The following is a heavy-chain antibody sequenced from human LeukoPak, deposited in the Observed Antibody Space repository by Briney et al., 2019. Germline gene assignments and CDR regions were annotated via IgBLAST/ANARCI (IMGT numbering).Heavy chain of an antibody. Sequence: QPGRSLRLSCAASGFTFSSYGMHWVRQAPGKGLEWVAVISYDGSNKYYADSVKGRFTISRDNSKNTLYLQMNSLRAEDTAVYYCAKDPLLWFGELFGREYYFDYWGQGTLVTVSS. V-gene: IGHV3-30*18. J-gene: IGHJ4*02. D-gene: IGHD3-10*01. CDR1: GFTFSSYG. CDR3: AKDPLLWFGELFGREYYFDY. CDR2: ISYDGSNK.